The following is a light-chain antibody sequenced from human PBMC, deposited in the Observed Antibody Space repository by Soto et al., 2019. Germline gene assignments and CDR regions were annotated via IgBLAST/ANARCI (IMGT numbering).Light chain of an antibody. CDR2: AAS. CDR3: QQSFSTPPWT. CDR1: QSISSY. Sequence: DIQMAQSPSSLSASVGDRVTITCRASQSISSYLNWYQQKPGTAPKLLIYAASRLQSGVPSRFSGSGSGTDFSRTISSLQPEDFATYYCQQSFSTPPWTFGQGTKVEIK. J-gene: IGKJ1*01. V-gene: IGKV1-39*01.